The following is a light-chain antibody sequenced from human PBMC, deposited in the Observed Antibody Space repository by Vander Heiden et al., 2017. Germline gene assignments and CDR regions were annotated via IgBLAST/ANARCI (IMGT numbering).Light chain of an antibody. J-gene: IGLJ2*01. Sequence: QSVLTPPPSVSGAPGQRVTISGTGSSSNIGAGYDVHWYQQLPGTAPKLLIYGNSNRPSGVPDRFSGSKSGTSASLAITGLQAEDEADYYCQSYDSSLSGVVFGGGTKLTVL. CDR1: SSNIGAGYD. CDR2: GNS. CDR3: QSYDSSLSGVV. V-gene: IGLV1-40*01.